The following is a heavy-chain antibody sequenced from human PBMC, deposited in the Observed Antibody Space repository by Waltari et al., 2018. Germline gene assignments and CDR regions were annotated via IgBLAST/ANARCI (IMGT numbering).Heavy chain of an antibody. CDR1: GGSISRGAYY. J-gene: IGHJ4*02. CDR3: ARSPLTFGGVIVYYFDY. V-gene: IGHV4-30-4*08. D-gene: IGHD3-16*02. Sequence: QVQLQESGPGLVKPSQTLSLTCPVSGGSISRGAYYWSWIRQPPGKGLEWIGYIYYSGSTYYNPSLKSRVTISVDTSKNQFSLKLSSVTAADTAVYYCARSPLTFGGVIVYYFDYWGQGTLVTVSS. CDR2: IYYSGST.